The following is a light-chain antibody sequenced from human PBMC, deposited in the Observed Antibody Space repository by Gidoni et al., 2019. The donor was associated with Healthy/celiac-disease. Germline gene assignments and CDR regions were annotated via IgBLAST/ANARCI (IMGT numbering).Light chain of an antibody. CDR1: SSDVGGYNY. V-gene: IGLV2-14*01. CDR2: EFS. CDR3: SSYTSSSSLVV. J-gene: IGLJ2*01. Sequence: QSALTQPASVSGYPGQSSTISCTGTSSDVGGYNYFSWYQQHPGKAPKLMIYEFSNRPSGVSNRFSGSKSGNTASLTLSGLQAEDEADYYCSSYTSSSSLVVFGGGTKLTVL.